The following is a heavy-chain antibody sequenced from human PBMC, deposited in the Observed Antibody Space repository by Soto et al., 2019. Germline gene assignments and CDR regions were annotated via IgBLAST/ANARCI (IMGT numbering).Heavy chain of an antibody. D-gene: IGHD2-2*01. J-gene: IGHJ4*02. Sequence: QVQLQESGPGLVKPSQTLSLTCTVSGGSISSGGYYWSWIRQHPGKGLEWIGYIYYSGSTYYNPSLKSRVTISLDTSKNQCSLELSSVSAADTAVYYCARVTFEYQLLVGYYFDYWGQGTLVTVSS. CDR1: GGSISSGGYY. V-gene: IGHV4-31*03. CDR2: IYYSGST. CDR3: ARVTFEYQLLVGYYFDY.